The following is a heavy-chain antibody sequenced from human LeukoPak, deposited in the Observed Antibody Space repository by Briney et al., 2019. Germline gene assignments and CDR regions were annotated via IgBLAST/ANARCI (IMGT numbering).Heavy chain of an antibody. CDR2: ISSSGSTI. D-gene: IGHD2-15*01. Sequence: GGSLRLSCAASGFTFSSYEMNWVRQAPGKGLEWVSYISSSGSTIYYADSAKGRFTISRDNAKNSLYLQMNSLRAEDTAVYYCARVRRYCSGGSCYFPYWGQGTLVTVSS. CDR1: GFTFSSYE. V-gene: IGHV3-48*03. CDR3: ARVRRYCSGGSCYFPY. J-gene: IGHJ4*02.